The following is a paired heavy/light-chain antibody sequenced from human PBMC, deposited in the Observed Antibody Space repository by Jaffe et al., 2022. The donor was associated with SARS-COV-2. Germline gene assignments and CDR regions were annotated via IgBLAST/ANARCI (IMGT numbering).Light chain of an antibody. CDR2: DAS. CDR3: QQHNIWPLT. V-gene: IGKV3-15*01. J-gene: IGKJ4*01. Sequence: EIVMTQSPATLSVSPGERVTLSCRASQSINNRLAWFQQKPGRAPRLLIYDASTRATGIPDSFSGSGSGTEFTLTISSLQSEDFAVYYCQQHNIWPLTFGGGTRVDIK. CDR1: QSINNR.
Heavy chain of an antibody. Sequence: EVQLVESGGDLVQPGGSLRLSCVASGFTFSSDWLTWVRQAPGRGLEWVASIKQDGSEKSYVDSVKGRFTISRDNARNSVYLQMNSLRVEDTAVYYCARRNYFYSWGQGTLVIVSS. J-gene: IGHJ4*02. CDR2: IKQDGSEK. V-gene: IGHV3-7*03. CDR3: ARRNYFYS. CDR1: GFTFSSDW.